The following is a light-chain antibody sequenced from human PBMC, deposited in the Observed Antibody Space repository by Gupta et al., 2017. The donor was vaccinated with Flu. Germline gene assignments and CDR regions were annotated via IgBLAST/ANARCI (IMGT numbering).Light chain of an antibody. V-gene: IGKV3-11*01. Sequence: EIVLTQSPATLSLSPGERATLSCRTSQSVSNSLAWYQQKPGQAPRLLIYDASNRATGIPVRFSGSGSETDFTLTSSRGEPEDFAVYYWQQRRIGVTFGQGTRLEI. CDR2: DAS. J-gene: IGKJ5*01. CDR1: QSVSNS. CDR3: QQRRIGVT.